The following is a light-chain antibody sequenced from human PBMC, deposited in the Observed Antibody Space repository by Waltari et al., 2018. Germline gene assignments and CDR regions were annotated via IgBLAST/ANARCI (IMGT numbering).Light chain of an antibody. CDR2: AAS. J-gene: IGKJ1*01. CDR3: QQYGSSPRT. CDR1: QSVSSSY. V-gene: IGKV3-20*01. Sequence: IVLTQSPGTLSLSPGDRATLSCRASQSVSSSYLGWYQQKPGQAPRLLTYAASSRATCIPNRFSVSRSGTDFTLTISRLEPEDFAVYYCQQYGSSPRTFGQGTKVEIK.